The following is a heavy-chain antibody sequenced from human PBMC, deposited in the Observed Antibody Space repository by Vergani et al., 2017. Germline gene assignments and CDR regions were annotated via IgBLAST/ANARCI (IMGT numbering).Heavy chain of an antibody. Sequence: QVQLVQSGAEVKKPGSSVKVSCKASGGTFSSYAISWVRQAPGQGLEWMGGIIPIFGTANYAQKFQRRVTITADESTSTAYMELSSLRSEDTAVYYCARAHLEVTFGGVIDTYYFDYWGQGTLVTVSS. CDR3: ARAHLEVTFGGVIDTYYFDY. J-gene: IGHJ4*02. D-gene: IGHD3-16*02. CDR2: IIPIFGTA. V-gene: IGHV1-69*01. CDR1: GGTFSSYA.